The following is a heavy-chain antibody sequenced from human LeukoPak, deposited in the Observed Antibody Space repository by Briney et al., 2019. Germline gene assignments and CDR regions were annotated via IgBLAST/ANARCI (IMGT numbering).Heavy chain of an antibody. CDR2: MNPNSGNT. D-gene: IGHD6-19*01. V-gene: IGHV1-8*01. J-gene: IGHJ6*03. Sequence: ATVKVSCKASGYTFTSHDINWVRQATGQGLEWMGWMNPNSGNTGYAQKFQGRVTMTRNTSISTAYMELSSLRSEDTAVYYCARRPLAGTSPLYYYYYMDVWGKGTTVTVSS. CDR3: ARRPLAGTSPLYYYYYMDV. CDR1: GYTFTSHD.